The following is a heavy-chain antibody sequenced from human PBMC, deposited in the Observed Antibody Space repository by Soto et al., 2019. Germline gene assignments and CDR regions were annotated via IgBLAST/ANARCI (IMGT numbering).Heavy chain of an antibody. CDR3: TRDVGATSD. CDR2: INAGNGNT. CDR1: GYTFTSYA. V-gene: IGHV1-3*01. D-gene: IGHD1-26*01. J-gene: IGHJ4*02. Sequence: QVQLVQSGAEVKKPGASVKVSCKASGYTFTSYAMHWVRQAPGQRLEWMGWINAGNGNTKYSQMFQGRVTITRDTAANTTDKELSSLRSEATAVYYCTRDVGATSDWGQGTLVNVSS.